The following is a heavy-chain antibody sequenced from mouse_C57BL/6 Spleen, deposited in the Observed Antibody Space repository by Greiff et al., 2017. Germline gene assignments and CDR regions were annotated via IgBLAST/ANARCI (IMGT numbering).Heavy chain of an antibody. CDR2: IYPGSGNT. Sequence: VHLVESGPELVKPGASVKISCKASGYSFTSYYIHWVKQRPGQGLEWIGWIYPGSGNTKYNETFKGKATLTADTSSSTADMQLSSLTSEDSAVYYCARGGWDYYAMDYWGQGTSVTVSS. V-gene: IGHV1-66*01. D-gene: IGHD1-1*02. CDR3: ARGGWDYYAMDY. CDR1: GYSFTSYY. J-gene: IGHJ4*01.